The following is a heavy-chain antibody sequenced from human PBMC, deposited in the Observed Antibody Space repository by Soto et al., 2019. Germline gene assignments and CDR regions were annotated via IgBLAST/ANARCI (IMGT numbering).Heavy chain of an antibody. J-gene: IGHJ4*02. V-gene: IGHV4-39*01. CDR2: RSYSGST. D-gene: IGHD2-15*01. CDR3: ARDPANLALAVAYFDS. Sequence: PSETLSLTCTVSGGSISSGSYYWGWIRQPPGKGLEWIGSRSYSGSTYYNPSLKSRVTISVDTSKNQFSLTLTSVTAADTAVYYCARDPANLALAVAYFDSWGQGTLVTVSS. CDR1: GGSISSGSYY.